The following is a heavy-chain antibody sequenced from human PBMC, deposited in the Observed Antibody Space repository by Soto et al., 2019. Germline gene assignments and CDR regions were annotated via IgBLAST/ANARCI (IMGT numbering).Heavy chain of an antibody. CDR2: IVPDGSRT. V-gene: IGHV3-30-3*01. CDR1: ESTLNTYD. Sequence: QVQLVESGGDVVQPGTSLRLSCTASESTLNTYDIMWVRQAPGRGLEWVAHIVPDGSRTYYADSVKGRFTISRDNARNTVDVQLYSLRPEDKAVYHCVRGPSHGAFDIWGQGTLVTVSS. D-gene: IGHD3-3*01. J-gene: IGHJ3*02. CDR3: VRGPSHGAFDI.